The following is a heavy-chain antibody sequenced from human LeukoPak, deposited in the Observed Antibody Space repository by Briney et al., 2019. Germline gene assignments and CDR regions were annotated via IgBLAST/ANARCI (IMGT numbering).Heavy chain of an antibody. D-gene: IGHD5-18*01. Sequence: GGSLRLSCAASGFTFSDAWMSWVRQAPEKGLDWVSVISGSAHKIRYADSVKGRFTISRDNSENTVYLQMNNLRAEDTALYYCAGRPTGYSSGYVYWGQGALVTVSS. V-gene: IGHV3-23*01. CDR3: AGRPTGYSSGYVY. CDR2: ISGSAHKI. J-gene: IGHJ4*02. CDR1: GFTFSDAW.